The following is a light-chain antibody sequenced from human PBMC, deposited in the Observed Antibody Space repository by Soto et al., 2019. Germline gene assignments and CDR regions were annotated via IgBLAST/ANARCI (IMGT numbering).Light chain of an antibody. Sequence: QFALTQPPSVSAAPGQRVTISCSGSASNIGNNSVSWYQQLPGAAPKLLIYDDNNRPSGIPDRFSGSKSGTSATLGITGLQTGDEADYYCGTWDTSLPACVFGPGTKVTVL. CDR3: GTWDTSLPACV. V-gene: IGLV1-51*01. CDR2: DDN. J-gene: IGLJ1*01. CDR1: ASNIGNNS.